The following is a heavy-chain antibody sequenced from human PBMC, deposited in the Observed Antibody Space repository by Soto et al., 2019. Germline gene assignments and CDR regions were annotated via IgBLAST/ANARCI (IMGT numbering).Heavy chain of an antibody. D-gene: IGHD3-22*01. CDR3: AKDRYLAHDSRGYLSDN. J-gene: IGHJ4*02. CDR2: ISRYGDIT. V-gene: IGHV3-23*01. Sequence: EVQLLESGGDLIQPGGSLRLSCAASGFTFNIYAMTWVRQAPGKGLEWVSAISRYGDITYYADSVEGRFSISRDNSKNTLYLQMNTLRAEDTAVYYCAKDRYLAHDSRGYLSDNWGQGTRVTVSS. CDR1: GFTFNIYA.